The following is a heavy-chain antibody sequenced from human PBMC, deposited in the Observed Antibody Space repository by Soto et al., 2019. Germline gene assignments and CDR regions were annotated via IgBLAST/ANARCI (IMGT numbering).Heavy chain of an antibody. V-gene: IGHV4-31*03. CDR3: ARGTGGYYDSSGYYLEWFDP. D-gene: IGHD3-22*01. Sequence: QVQLQESGPGLVKPSQTLSLTCTVSGVSISSSPYYWNWIRQHPGKGLEWIGYVYHTGSTYFNPSLKSRVNMSVDTSKNQFSLKLSSVTAADTAVYYCARGTGGYYDSSGYYLEWFDPWGQGTMVTVSS. CDR2: VYHTGST. J-gene: IGHJ5*02. CDR1: GVSISSSPYY.